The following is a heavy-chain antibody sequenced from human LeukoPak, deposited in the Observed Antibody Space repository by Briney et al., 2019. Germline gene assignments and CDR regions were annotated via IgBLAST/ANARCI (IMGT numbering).Heavy chain of an antibody. J-gene: IGHJ4*02. D-gene: IGHD2-2*01. CDR3: ARVSYQLLWYFDY. CDR2: ISAYNGNT. Sequence: GASVKVSCRASGYTFTSYDINWVRQAPGQGLEWMGWISAYNGNTNYAQKLQGRVTMTTDTSTSTAYMELRSLRSDDTAVYYCARVSYQLLWYFDYWGQGTLVTVSS. V-gene: IGHV1-18*01. CDR1: GYTFTSYD.